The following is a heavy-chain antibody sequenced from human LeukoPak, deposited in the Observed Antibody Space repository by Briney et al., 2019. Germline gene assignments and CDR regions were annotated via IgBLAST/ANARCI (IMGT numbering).Heavy chain of an antibody. Sequence: PGGSLRLSCAASGFTFSSYGMHWVRQAPGKGLEWVAVIWYDGSNKYYADSVKGRFTISRDNSKNTLYLQMNSLRAEDTAVYYCARDWPYYYDGSAYYNAFDIWGQGTMVTVSS. D-gene: IGHD3-22*01. V-gene: IGHV3-33*01. CDR3: ARDWPYYYDGSAYYNAFDI. CDR1: GFTFSSYG. J-gene: IGHJ3*02. CDR2: IWYDGSNK.